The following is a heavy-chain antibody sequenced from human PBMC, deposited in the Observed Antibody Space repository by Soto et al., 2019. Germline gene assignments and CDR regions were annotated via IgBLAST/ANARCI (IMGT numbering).Heavy chain of an antibody. J-gene: IGHJ6*02. CDR1: RGTFSSYA. V-gene: IGHV1-69*12. Sequence: QVQLVQSGAEVKKPGSSVKVSCKADRGTFSSYAVRWVRQAPGQGLEWMGGIIPIFGTANYAQKFQGRVTITADESTSTAYMELSSLRSEDTAVYYCATYVIVLVPADTIIPYYYYGMDVWGQGTTVTVSS. CDR2: IIPIFGTA. D-gene: IGHD2-2*01. CDR3: ATYVIVLVPADTIIPYYYYGMDV.